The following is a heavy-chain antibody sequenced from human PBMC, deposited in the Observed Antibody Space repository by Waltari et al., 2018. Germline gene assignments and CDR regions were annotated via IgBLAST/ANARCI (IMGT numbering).Heavy chain of an antibody. D-gene: IGHD4-17*01. Sequence: QVQLQESGPGLVKPSQTLSLTCTVSGGSISSGGYYWSWIRQHPGKGLEWIGYIYHSGRTYYKPSLKSRGTISVDRSKNQFSLKLSSVTAADTAVYYCARDGKYGDYNWGPQYYFDYWGQGTLVTVSS. J-gene: IGHJ4*02. CDR2: IYHSGRT. CDR1: GGSISSGGYY. V-gene: IGHV4-31*03. CDR3: ARDGKYGDYNWGPQYYFDY.